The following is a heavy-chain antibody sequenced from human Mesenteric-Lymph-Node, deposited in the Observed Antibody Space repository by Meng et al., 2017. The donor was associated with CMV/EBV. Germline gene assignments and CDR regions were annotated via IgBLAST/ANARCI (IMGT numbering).Heavy chain of an antibody. V-gene: IGHV3-66*02. Sequence: GSLRLSCAVSGFSVSNNYMSWVRQAPGKGLECVSVVYSGERTSYADSVKGRFTISRDSSKNTLYLQMNRLRTEDTAVYYCVRTLGIESDYWGRGTLVTVSS. CDR2: VYSGERT. D-gene: IGHD2-2*03. CDR3: VRTLGIESDY. CDR1: GFSVSNNY. J-gene: IGHJ4*02.